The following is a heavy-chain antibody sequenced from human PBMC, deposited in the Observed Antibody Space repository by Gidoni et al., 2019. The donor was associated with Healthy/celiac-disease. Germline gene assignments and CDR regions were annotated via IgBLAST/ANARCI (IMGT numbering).Heavy chain of an antibody. J-gene: IGHJ4*02. Sequence: QVQLQQWGAGLLKPSETLSRTCAVYGGSFSGYYWSWIRQPPGKGLEWIGEINHSGSTNYNPSLKSRVTISVDTSKNQFSLKLSSVTAADTAVYYCARGLGYCSGGSCRFDYWGQGTLVTVSS. D-gene: IGHD2-15*01. CDR2: INHSGST. CDR3: ARGLGYCSGGSCRFDY. CDR1: GGSFSGYY. V-gene: IGHV4-34*01.